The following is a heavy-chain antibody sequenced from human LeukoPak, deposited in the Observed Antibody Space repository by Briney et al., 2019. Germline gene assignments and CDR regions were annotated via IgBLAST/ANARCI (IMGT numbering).Heavy chain of an antibody. J-gene: IGHJ4*02. Sequence: GGSLRLSCAASGFTFSSYSMNWVRQAPGKGLEWVSSISSSSTYIYYADSVKGRFTISRDNAKKSLYLQMNSLRAGDTAVYYCARVGYGGTWYVDYWGQGTLVTVSS. CDR2: ISSSSTYI. D-gene: IGHD6-13*01. V-gene: IGHV3-21*01. CDR1: GFTFSSYS. CDR3: ARVGYGGTWYVDY.